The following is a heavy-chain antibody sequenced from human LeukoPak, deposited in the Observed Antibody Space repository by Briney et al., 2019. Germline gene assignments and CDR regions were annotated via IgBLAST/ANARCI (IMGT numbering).Heavy chain of an antibody. CDR1: GYSISSGYY. Sequence: SETLSLTCTVSGYSISSGYYWSWIRQPPGKGLEWIGYIYYSGSTNYNPSLKSRVTISVDKSKNQFSLKLSSVTAADTAVYYCASMGYYYDRSGYRSGAFDIWGQGTMVTVSS. CDR3: ASMGYYYDRSGYRSGAFDI. J-gene: IGHJ3*02. D-gene: IGHD3-22*01. CDR2: IYYSGST. V-gene: IGHV4-61*05.